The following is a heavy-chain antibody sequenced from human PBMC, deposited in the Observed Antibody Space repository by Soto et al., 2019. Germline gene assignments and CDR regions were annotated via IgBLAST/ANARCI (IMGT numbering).Heavy chain of an antibody. CDR3: ARWKYCSGGSCYFWFDP. V-gene: IGHV1-69*13. CDR2: IIPIFGTA. CDR1: GGTFSSYA. D-gene: IGHD2-15*01. Sequence: SVKVSCKASGGTFSSYAISWVRQAPGQGLEWMGGIIPIFGTANYAQKFQGRVTITADESTSTAYMELSSLRSEDTAVYYCARWKYCSGGSCYFWFDPWGQGTMVTVYS. J-gene: IGHJ5*02.